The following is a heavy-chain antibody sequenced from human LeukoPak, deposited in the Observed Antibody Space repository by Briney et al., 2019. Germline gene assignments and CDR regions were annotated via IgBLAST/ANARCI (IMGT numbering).Heavy chain of an antibody. CDR2: ISAYNGNT. CDR3: ARRSRRYYDSSGYYYDYYFDY. CDR1: GYTFTSYG. D-gene: IGHD3-22*01. V-gene: IGHV1-18*01. J-gene: IGHJ4*02. Sequence: ASVKVSCKASGYTFTSYGISWVRQAPGQGLEWMGWISAYNGNTNYAQKLQGRVTMTTDTSTSTAYMELRRLRPDDTAVYYCARRSRRYYDSSGYYYDYYFDYWGQGTLVTVSS.